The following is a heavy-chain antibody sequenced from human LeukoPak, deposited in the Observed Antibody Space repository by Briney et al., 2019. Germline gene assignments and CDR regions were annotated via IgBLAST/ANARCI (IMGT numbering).Heavy chain of an antibody. V-gene: IGHV3-11*01. J-gene: IGHJ6*02. CDR1: GFTFSDYY. Sequence: PGGSLRLSCAASGFTFSDYYMSWIRQAPGKGLEWVSYISSSGSTIYYADSVKGRFTISRDNAKNSLYLQMNSLRAEDTAVYYCARSRPSRVGVVVVGYYYGMDVWGQGTTVTVSS. CDR2: ISSSGSTI. CDR3: ARSRPSRVGVVVVGYYYGMDV. D-gene: IGHD2-15*01.